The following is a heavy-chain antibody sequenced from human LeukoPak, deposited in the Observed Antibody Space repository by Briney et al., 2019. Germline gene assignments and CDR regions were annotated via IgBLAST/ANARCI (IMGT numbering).Heavy chain of an antibody. V-gene: IGHV3-48*04. CDR3: AREGPRDGYNILLTEPLYYFDY. CDR1: GFTFSSYS. D-gene: IGHD5-24*01. Sequence: GGSLRLSCAASGFTFSSYSMNWVRQAPGKGLEWVSYISSSSSTIYYADSVKGRFTISRDNAKNSLYLQMNSLRAEDTAVYYCAREGPRDGYNILLTEPLYYFDYWGQGTLVTVSS. J-gene: IGHJ4*02. CDR2: ISSSSSTI.